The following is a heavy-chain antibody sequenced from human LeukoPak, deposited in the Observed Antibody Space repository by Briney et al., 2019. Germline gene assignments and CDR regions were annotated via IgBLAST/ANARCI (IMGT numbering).Heavy chain of an antibody. V-gene: IGHV4-30-2*01. Sequence: SETLSLTCAVYGGSISSGGYSWSWIRQPPGKGLEWIGYIYHSGSTYYNPSLKSRVTISVDRSKNQFSLKLSSVTAADTAVYYCARGIYCSGGSCYCFDYWGQGTLVTVSS. J-gene: IGHJ4*02. D-gene: IGHD2-15*01. CDR1: GGSISSGGYS. CDR3: ARGIYCSGGSCYCFDY. CDR2: IYHSGST.